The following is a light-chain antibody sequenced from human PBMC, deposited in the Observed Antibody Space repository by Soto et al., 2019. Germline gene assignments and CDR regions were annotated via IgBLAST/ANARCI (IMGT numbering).Light chain of an antibody. Sequence: EIVLTQSPATLSLSPGERATLSCRASQSVSSYLACYQQKPGQAPRLLIYDASTRATGIPARFSGSGSGTEFTLTISSLQSEDFAVYYCQQYNNWPPVTFGPGTKVDI. CDR1: QSVSSY. CDR3: QQYNNWPPVT. CDR2: DAS. V-gene: IGKV3-15*01. J-gene: IGKJ3*01.